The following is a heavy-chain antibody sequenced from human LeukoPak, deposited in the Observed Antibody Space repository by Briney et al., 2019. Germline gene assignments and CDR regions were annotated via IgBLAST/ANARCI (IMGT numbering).Heavy chain of an antibody. Sequence: ASVKVSCKASGYTFTSYGISWVRQAPGQGLEWMGWISAYNGNTNYAQKLQGRVTVTTDTSTSTVYMELRSLRSDDTAVYYCARRPPHSDYGSGSRFDYWGQGTLVTVSS. J-gene: IGHJ4*02. CDR2: ISAYNGNT. CDR1: GYTFTSYG. V-gene: IGHV1-18*04. D-gene: IGHD3-10*01. CDR3: ARRPPHSDYGSGSRFDY.